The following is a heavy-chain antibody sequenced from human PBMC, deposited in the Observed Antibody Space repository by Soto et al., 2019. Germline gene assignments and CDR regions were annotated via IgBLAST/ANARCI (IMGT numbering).Heavy chain of an antibody. CDR2: ISAYNGNT. CDR1: GYTFTSYG. Sequence: ASVKVSCKASGYTFTSYGISWVRQAPGQGLEWMGWISAYNGNTNYAQKLQGRVTMTTDTSTSTAYMELRSLRSDDTAVYYCARVPLVDFLVVVPAAILEVGYWGQGTLVTVSS. V-gene: IGHV1-18*01. J-gene: IGHJ4*02. D-gene: IGHD2-2*02. CDR3: ARVPLVDFLVVVPAAILEVGY.